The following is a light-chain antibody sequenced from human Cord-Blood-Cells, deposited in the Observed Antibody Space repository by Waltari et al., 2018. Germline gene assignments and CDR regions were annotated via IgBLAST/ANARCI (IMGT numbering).Light chain of an antibody. CDR1: QSISSY. Sequence: DIQITQPPSYLSASLGDRVTITCRASQSISSYLNWYQQKPGKAPKLLIYAASSLQSGVPSRFSGSGSGTDFTLTISSLQPEDFATYYCQQSYSTLITFGQGTRLEIK. CDR2: AAS. V-gene: IGKV1-39*01. CDR3: QQSYSTLIT. J-gene: IGKJ5*01.